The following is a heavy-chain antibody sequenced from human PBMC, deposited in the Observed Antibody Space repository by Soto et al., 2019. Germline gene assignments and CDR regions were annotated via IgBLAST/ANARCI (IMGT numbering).Heavy chain of an antibody. CDR1: GGTFSSYA. CDR2: IIPIFGTA. J-gene: IGHJ4*02. V-gene: IGHV1-69*06. Sequence: EASVKVSCKASGGTFSSYAISWVRQAPGQGLEWMGGIIPIFGTANYAQKFQGRVTITADKSTSTAYMELSSLRSEDTAVYYCARDVAGYCSSTSCYNYFDYWGQGTLVTVSS. D-gene: IGHD2-2*02. CDR3: ARDVAGYCSSTSCYNYFDY.